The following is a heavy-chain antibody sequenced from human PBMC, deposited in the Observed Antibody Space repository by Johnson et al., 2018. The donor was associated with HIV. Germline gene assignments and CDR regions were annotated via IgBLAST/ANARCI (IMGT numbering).Heavy chain of an antibody. Sequence: QVQLVESGGGLVQPGGSLRLSCAASGFTFSSYGMHWVRQAPGKGLEWVAVISYDGKNKYYADSVKGRFTISRDKSKSTMYLQMNSLRDEDTAVYHCAKERLLHDAFDFWGQGTMVTVSS. CDR3: AKERLLHDAFDF. CDR1: GFTFSSYG. V-gene: IGHV3-30*18. J-gene: IGHJ3*01. CDR2: ISYDGKNK. D-gene: IGHD5-18*01.